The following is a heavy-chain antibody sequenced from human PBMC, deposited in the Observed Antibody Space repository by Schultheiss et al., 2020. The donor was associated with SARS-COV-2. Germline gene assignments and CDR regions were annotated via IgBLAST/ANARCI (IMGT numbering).Heavy chain of an antibody. Sequence: GGSLRLSCAASGFTFSSYSMNWVRQAPGKGLEWVSSISSSSSYIYYAYSVKGRFTISRDNAKNSLYLQMNSLRAEDTAVYYCARDLADGSGTINYYMDVWGKGTTVTVSS. CDR1: GFTFSSYS. J-gene: IGHJ6*03. V-gene: IGHV3-21*01. D-gene: IGHD3-10*01. CDR3: ARDLADGSGTINYYMDV. CDR2: ISSSSSYI.